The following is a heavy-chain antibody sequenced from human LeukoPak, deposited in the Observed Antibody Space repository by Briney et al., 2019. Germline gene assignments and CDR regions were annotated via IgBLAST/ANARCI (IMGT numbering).Heavy chain of an antibody. J-gene: IGHJ4*02. CDR1: GFTFGTYA. V-gene: IGHV3-49*03. Sequence: GRSLRLSCTSSGFTFGTYAVSWFRQAPGKGLEWVAFIRSKTFGGTTEYAAFVKGRFTISRDDSKSIAYLQMNSLKTEDTAVYYCTRYSGRTDYWGQGTLVSVSS. CDR3: TRYSGRTDY. CDR2: IRSKTFGGTT. D-gene: IGHD5-18*01.